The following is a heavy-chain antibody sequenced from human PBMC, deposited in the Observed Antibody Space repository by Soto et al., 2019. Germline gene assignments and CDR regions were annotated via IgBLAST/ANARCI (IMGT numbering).Heavy chain of an antibody. CDR3: ARGPSSGWYYFDY. D-gene: IGHD6-19*01. CDR1: GFPFSSYV. J-gene: IGHJ4*02. Sequence: GGSLRLSCAASGFPFSSYVMSWVRQAPGKGLEWVSVTSASGYTYYADSVKGRFTISRDNSKSTLHLQMNGLRAEDTAVYYCARGPSSGWYYFDYWGQGTLVTVSS. V-gene: IGHV3-23*01. CDR2: TSASGYT.